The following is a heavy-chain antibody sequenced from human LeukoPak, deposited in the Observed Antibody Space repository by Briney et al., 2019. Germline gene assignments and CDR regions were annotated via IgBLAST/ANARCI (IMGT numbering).Heavy chain of an antibody. J-gene: IGHJ3*02. CDR1: GLTFSSYS. Sequence: PGGSLRLSCAASGLTFSSYSMKWVRQAPGKGLEWVSYISSSSGSIYYADSVKGRFTISRDSAKNSLYLQMNSLRAEDTAVYYCARYVGYEASDIWGQGTMVTVSS. CDR2: ISSSSGSI. D-gene: IGHD1-1*01. CDR3: ARYVGYEASDI. V-gene: IGHV3-48*01.